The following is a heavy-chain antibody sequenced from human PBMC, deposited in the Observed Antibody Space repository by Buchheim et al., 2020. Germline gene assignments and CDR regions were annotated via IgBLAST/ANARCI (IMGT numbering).Heavy chain of an antibody. CDR1: GFTFSSYA. CDR3: ASDTSSCSLDY. V-gene: IGHV3-30*04. D-gene: IGHD6-13*01. CDR2: ISYDGSNK. J-gene: IGHJ4*02. Sequence: QVQLVESGGGVVQPGRSLRLSCAASGFTFSSYAMHWVRQAPGKGLEWVAVISYDGSNKYYADSVKGRFTISRDNSKNTLYLQMNSLRAEDTAVYYCASDTSSCSLDYWGQGTL.